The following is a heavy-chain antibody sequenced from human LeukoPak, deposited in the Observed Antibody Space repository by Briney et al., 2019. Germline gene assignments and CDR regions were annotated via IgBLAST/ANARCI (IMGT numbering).Heavy chain of an antibody. CDR1: GGSFRSSSYY. Sequence: SETLSLTCTVSGGSFRSSSYYWSWIRQPPGKGLEWIGEINHSGSTNYNPSLKSRVTISVDTSKNQFSLKLSSVTAADTAVYYCARGVYDYVWGSYRYTASYYFDYWGQGTLVTVSS. CDR3: ARGVYDYVWGSYRYTASYYFDY. D-gene: IGHD3-16*02. V-gene: IGHV4-39*07. J-gene: IGHJ4*02. CDR2: INHSGST.